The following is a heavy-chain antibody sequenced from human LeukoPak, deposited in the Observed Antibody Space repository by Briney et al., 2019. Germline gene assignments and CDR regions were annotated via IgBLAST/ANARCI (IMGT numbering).Heavy chain of an antibody. CDR3: ARLSVIVGAALEYYYYYMDV. D-gene: IGHD1-26*01. CDR2: SNDSGGT. V-gene: IGHV4-34*01. CDR1: GGTFSGYY. Sequence: PSETLSLTCAVYGGTFSGYYWSWIQQPPGKRLEWVGESNDSGGTNYNPSLKSRVTIRADKSKNQVSLRLTSVTAADTAVYYCARLSVIVGAALEYYYYYMDVWGQGTTVTVSS. J-gene: IGHJ6*03.